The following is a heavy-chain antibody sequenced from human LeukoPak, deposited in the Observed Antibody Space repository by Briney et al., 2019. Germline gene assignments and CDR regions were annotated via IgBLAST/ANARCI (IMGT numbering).Heavy chain of an antibody. V-gene: IGHV1-2*06. CDR3: ARSLLGVGNVPRLYDY. J-gene: IGHJ4*02. CDR1: GYAFIGYY. Sequence: GASVKVSCKAAGYAFIGYYIHWVRQAPGQGLEWMGRINPNSGGTNYAQSFQARVTMTRDTSISTAYMELSSLTSDDTAVYYCARSLLGVGNVPRLYDYWGQGTLVTVSS. D-gene: IGHD2-8*01. CDR2: INPNSGGT.